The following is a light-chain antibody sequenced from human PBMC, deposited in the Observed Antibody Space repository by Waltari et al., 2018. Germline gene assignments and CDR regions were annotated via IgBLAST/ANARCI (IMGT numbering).Light chain of an antibody. CDR3: LQLNSYPPT. V-gene: IGKV1-9*01. J-gene: IGKJ5*01. CDR2: DAS. CDR1: QGISNA. Sequence: TRLTRSPPSLSASLGTRVPITCRASQGISNALAWYQQKPGKAPKLLIYDASTLPSGVPSRFSGSGSGTDFTLTISSLQPEDFATYYCLQLNSYPPTFGRGTSVEIK.